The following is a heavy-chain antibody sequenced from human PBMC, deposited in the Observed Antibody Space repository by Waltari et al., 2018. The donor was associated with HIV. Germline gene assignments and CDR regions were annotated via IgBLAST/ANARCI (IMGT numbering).Heavy chain of an antibody. CDR3: VKDGPPVEKSDYFEL. Sequence: QAQLVESGGGVVQPGGSLRLSCAASGFDFRYSCMHGVRQTPGPFLQGAAVISDDGHKTFYADSVRGRFTISRDNSNNKLSLQMNSLRPEDAGIYYCVKDGPPVEKSDYFELWGQGTLVTVSS. CDR1: GFDFRYSC. CDR2: ISDDGHKT. V-gene: IGHV3-30*18. J-gene: IGHJ4*02. D-gene: IGHD3-9*01.